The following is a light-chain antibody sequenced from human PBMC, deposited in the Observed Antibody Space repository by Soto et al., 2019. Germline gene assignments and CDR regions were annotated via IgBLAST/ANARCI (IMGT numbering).Light chain of an antibody. J-gene: IGLJ2*01. V-gene: IGLV7-43*01. Sequence: QAVVTQEPSLTVSPGGTVTLTCASSTGAVTSDYFPNWIQQKPGQTPRSLIYNTNNKYSWTPARFSGYLLGGKAALTLSDAQPKAEADYYCLLNYSGHVRFFGGGTTLA. CDR3: LLNYSGHVRF. CDR2: NTN. CDR1: TGAVTSDYF.